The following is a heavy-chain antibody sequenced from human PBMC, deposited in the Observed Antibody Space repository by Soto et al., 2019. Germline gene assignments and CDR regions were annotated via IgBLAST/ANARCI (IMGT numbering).Heavy chain of an antibody. J-gene: IGHJ5*02. CDR1: GFTFSSYA. Sequence: QVQLVESGGGVVQPGRSLRLSCAASGFTFSSYAMHWVRQAPGKGLEWVAVISYDGSNKYYADSVKGRFTISRDNSKNTLYLQMNSLRAEDTAVYYSARGRGHGDFYNWFDPWGQGTLVTVSS. CDR3: ARGRGHGDFYNWFDP. CDR2: ISYDGSNK. V-gene: IGHV3-30-3*01. D-gene: IGHD4-17*01.